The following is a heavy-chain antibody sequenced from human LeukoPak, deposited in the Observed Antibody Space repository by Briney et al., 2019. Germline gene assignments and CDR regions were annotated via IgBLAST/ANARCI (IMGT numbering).Heavy chain of an antibody. CDR1: GGTFSSYA. CDR2: IIPIFGTA. Sequence: SVKVSCKAAGGTFSSYAISWVRQAPGQGLEWMGGIIPIFGTANYAQKFQGRVTITTDESTSTAYMELSSLRSEDTAVYYCARGSNYTIRFLEWLHYYYYMDVWGKGTTVTVSS. CDR3: ARGSNYTIRFLEWLHYYYYMDV. J-gene: IGHJ6*03. D-gene: IGHD3-3*01. V-gene: IGHV1-69*05.